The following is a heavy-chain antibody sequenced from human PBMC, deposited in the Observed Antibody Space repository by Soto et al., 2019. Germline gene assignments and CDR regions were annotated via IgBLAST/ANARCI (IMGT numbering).Heavy chain of an antibody. J-gene: IGHJ6*02. CDR2: IYYTGST. Sequence: QVQLQESGPGVVKPSQTLSLTCTVSGGSFSSGDYYWSWVRQPPGKGLEWIGDIYYTGSTFNNPSLKSRFSVSIDTSQTQFSLKLSSVTAADTAVYYCARIHFGDEPSYYYYGMDVWGQGTTVTVSS. D-gene: IGHD4-17*01. CDR3: ARIHFGDEPSYYYYGMDV. V-gene: IGHV4-30-4*01. CDR1: GGSFSSGDYY.